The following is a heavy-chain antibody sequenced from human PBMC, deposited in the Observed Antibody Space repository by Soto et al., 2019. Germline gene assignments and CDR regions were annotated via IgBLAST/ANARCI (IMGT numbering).Heavy chain of an antibody. Sequence: QVQLVQSGAEVKKPGSSVKVSCKASGGTFSSYTISWVRQAPGQGLEWMGRIIPILGIANYAQKFQGRVTITADKYTSTAYMELSSLRSEDTAGYYCGRECNSIPNYYYRWSQHLGQGTLVIVSS. D-gene: IGHD3-22*01. CDR3: GRECNSIPNYYYRWSQH. CDR1: GGTFSSYT. V-gene: IGHV1-69*08. CDR2: IIPILGIA. J-gene: IGHJ1*01.